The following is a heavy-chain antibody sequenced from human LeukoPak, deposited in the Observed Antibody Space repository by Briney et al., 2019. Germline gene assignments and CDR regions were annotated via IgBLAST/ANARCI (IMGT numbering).Heavy chain of an antibody. D-gene: IGHD2-2*01. Sequence: GGSLRLSCAASGFSFGIYSMNWVRQAPGKGLEWVSSISSSSSSIYYADSLKGRFTISRDNAKNSLYLQVNSLRDEDTAVYYCARGPLCSSTSCYVTGAFDIWGQGTMVTVSS. J-gene: IGHJ3*02. CDR1: GFSFGIYS. CDR2: ISSSSSSI. V-gene: IGHV3-21*01. CDR3: ARGPLCSSTSCYVTGAFDI.